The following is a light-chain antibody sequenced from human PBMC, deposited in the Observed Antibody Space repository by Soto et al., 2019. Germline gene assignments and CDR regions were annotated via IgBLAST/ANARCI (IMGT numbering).Light chain of an antibody. CDR2: LGS. CDR1: QSLLHSNGYTY. Sequence: DIVMTQSPLSLPVTPGEPAPISCRSSQSLLHSNGYTYLDWYLQKPGQSPQLLIFLGSNRASGVPDRFSGGGSGTDFTLKISRVEVEDVGVYYCMQALQSPLSFGGGTKVEIK. J-gene: IGKJ4*01. CDR3: MQALQSPLS. V-gene: IGKV2-28*01.